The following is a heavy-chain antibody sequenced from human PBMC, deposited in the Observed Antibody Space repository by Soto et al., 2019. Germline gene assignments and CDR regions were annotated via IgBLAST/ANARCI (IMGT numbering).Heavy chain of an antibody. V-gene: IGHV3-30*18. CDR1: GFTFSSYG. J-gene: IGHJ6*02. Sequence: GGSLRLSCAASGFTFSSYGMHWVRQAPGKGLEWVAVISYDGSNKYYADSVKGRFTISRDNSKNTLYLQMNSLRAEDTAVYYCAKVPESPIGGDLIYYYYGMDVWGQGTTVTVSS. D-gene: IGHD2-21*01. CDR2: ISYDGSNK. CDR3: AKVPESPIGGDLIYYYYGMDV.